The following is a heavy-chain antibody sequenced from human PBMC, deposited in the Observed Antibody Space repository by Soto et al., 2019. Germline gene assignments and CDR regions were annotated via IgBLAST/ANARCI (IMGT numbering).Heavy chain of an antibody. V-gene: IGHV1-8*01. CDR3: ARDQTNYGMDV. CDR2: MNPNSGNT. CDR1: GYTFTSYD. Sequence: ASVKVSCKASGYTFTSYDINWVRQATGQGLEWMGWMNPNSGNTVYARKFQGRVTMTRNTSISTAYMELSSLRSEDTAVYYCARDQTNYGMDVWGQGTTVTVSS. J-gene: IGHJ6*02.